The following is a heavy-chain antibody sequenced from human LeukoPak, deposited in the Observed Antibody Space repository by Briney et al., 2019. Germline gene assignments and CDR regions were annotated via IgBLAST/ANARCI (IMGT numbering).Heavy chain of an antibody. Sequence: SETLSLTCTVSGDSISNYYWSWIRQPPGKGLEWIGYIYYSGSTNYNPSLKSRVTISVDTSKNQFSLKLTSVTAADTAVYYCAQSQTYYYYYMDVWGKGTTVTISS. D-gene: IGHD5-24*01. CDR3: AQSQTYYYYYMDV. V-gene: IGHV4-59*01. J-gene: IGHJ6*03. CDR2: IYYSGST. CDR1: GDSISNYY.